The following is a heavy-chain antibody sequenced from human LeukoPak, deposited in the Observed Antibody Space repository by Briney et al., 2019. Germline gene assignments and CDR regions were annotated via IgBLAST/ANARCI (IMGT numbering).Heavy chain of an antibody. CDR2: VKGEGSEK. CDR3: ARGGSVMFDQ. CDR1: GFSFSYYW. Sequence: GGSLRLSCGASGFSFSYYWMSWARQAPGKGLEWVARVKGEGSEKSYVDSVKGRFTISRDNAKNSLFLQMDNLRADDTAVYYCARGGSVMFDQWGQGTQVTVSS. D-gene: IGHD2-21*01. V-gene: IGHV3-7*03. J-gene: IGHJ4*02.